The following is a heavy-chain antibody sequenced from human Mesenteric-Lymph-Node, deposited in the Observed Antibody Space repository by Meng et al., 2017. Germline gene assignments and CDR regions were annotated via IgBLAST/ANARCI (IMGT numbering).Heavy chain of an antibody. CDR2: LNPINGET. CDR3: ARGTYYYGMDV. CDR1: GYTFAVYF. J-gene: IGHJ6*02. Sequence: ASVKVSCKAYGYTFAVYFYHWVRQAPGQGLEWVGRLNPINGETEYAQQFQGRITMTRDTSIGTAYMELSSLRSEDTAVYYCARGTYYYGMDVWGQGTTVTVSS. V-gene: IGHV1-2*06.